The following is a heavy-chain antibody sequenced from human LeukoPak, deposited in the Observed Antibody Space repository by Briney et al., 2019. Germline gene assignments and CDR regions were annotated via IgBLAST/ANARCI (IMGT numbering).Heavy chain of an antibody. Sequence: PSETLSLTCTVSGGSISSNNYYWGWIRQPPGKGLEWIGSIYYSGSTYYNPFLKSRVTISVDTSKNQFSLKLSSVTAADTAVYYCARGLRYFDWYFSDWGQGTLVTVSS. V-gene: IGHV4-39*01. CDR2: IYYSGST. CDR3: ARGLRYFDWYFSD. J-gene: IGHJ4*02. CDR1: GGSISSNNYY. D-gene: IGHD3-9*01.